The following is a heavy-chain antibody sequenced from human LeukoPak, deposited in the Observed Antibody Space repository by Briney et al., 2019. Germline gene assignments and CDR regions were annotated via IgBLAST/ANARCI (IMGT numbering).Heavy chain of an antibody. D-gene: IGHD6-13*01. V-gene: IGHV1-69*05. Sequence: SVKVSCKASGGTFSSYAISWVRQAPGQGLEWMGGIIPIFGTANYAQKFQGRVTMTRDMSTSTVYMELSSLRSEDTAIYYCAREGRVVPGAIAAVKGFDYWGQGTLVTVSS. J-gene: IGHJ4*02. CDR2: IIPIFGTA. CDR3: AREGRVVPGAIAAVKGFDY. CDR1: GGTFSSYA.